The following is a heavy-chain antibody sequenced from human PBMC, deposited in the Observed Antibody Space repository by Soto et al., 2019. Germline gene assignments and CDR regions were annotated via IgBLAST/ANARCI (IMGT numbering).Heavy chain of an antibody. CDR3: ASSGAREGDWFDP. CDR1: GGSVSSGSYY. D-gene: IGHD2-8*02. CDR2: IYYSGST. V-gene: IGHV4-61*01. J-gene: IGHJ5*02. Sequence: SETLSLTCTVSGGSVSSGSYYWSWIRQPPGKGLEWIGYIYYSGSTNYNPSLKSRVTISVDTSKNQFSLKLSSVTAADTAVYYCASSGAREGDWFDPWGQGILVTVSS.